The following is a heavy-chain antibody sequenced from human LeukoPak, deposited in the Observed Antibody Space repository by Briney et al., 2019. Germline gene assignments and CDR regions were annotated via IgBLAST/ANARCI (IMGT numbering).Heavy chain of an antibody. Sequence: PSETLSLTCAVYGGSFSGYYWSWIRQPPGKGLEWIGEINHSGSTNYNPSLKSRVTISVDTPKNQFSLKLSSVTAADTAVYYCARPSIVVGGFDYWGQGTLVTVSS. CDR1: GGSFSGYY. D-gene: IGHD3-22*01. CDR3: ARPSIVVGGFDY. J-gene: IGHJ4*02. V-gene: IGHV4-34*01. CDR2: INHSGST.